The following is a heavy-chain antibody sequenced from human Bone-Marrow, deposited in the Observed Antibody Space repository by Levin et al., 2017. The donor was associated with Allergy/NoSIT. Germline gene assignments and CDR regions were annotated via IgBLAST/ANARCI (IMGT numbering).Heavy chain of an antibody. J-gene: IGHJ6*02. V-gene: IGHV1-2*04. CDR2: INPNSGGT. Sequence: ASVKVSCKASGYTFTGYYMHWVRQAPGQGLEWMGWINPNSGGTNYAQKFQGWVTMTRDTSISTAYMELSRLRSDDTAVYYCARGHRLGYYGSGSYPDVWGQGTTVTVSS. CDR3: ARGHRLGYYGSGSYPDV. CDR1: GYTFTGYY. D-gene: IGHD3-10*01.